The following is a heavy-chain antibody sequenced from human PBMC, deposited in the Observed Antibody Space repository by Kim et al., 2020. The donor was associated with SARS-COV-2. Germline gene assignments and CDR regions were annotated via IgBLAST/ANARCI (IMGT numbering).Heavy chain of an antibody. D-gene: IGHD2-2*02. CDR3: TRDVVVPAATPLTFDY. Sequence: SVKGRFTISRDDSKSIAYLQMNSLKTEDTAVYYCTRDVVVPAATPLTFDYWGQGTLVTVSS. V-gene: IGHV3-49*02. J-gene: IGHJ4*02.